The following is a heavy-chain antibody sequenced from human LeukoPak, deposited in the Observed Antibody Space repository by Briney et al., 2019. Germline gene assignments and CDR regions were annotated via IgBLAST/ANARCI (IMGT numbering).Heavy chain of an antibody. Sequence: GGPLRLPCAASGFTFSSYSMNWVRQAPGKGLEWVSSISSSSSYIYYADSVKGRFTISRDNARNSLYLQMNSLRAEDTAVYYCAREDTAMVLYYFDFWGQGTLVSVSS. D-gene: IGHD5-18*01. CDR1: GFTFSSYS. CDR2: ISSSSSYI. J-gene: IGHJ4*02. V-gene: IGHV3-21*01. CDR3: AREDTAMVLYYFDF.